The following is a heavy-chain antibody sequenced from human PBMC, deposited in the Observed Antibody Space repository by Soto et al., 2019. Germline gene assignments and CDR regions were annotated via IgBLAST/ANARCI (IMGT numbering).Heavy chain of an antibody. J-gene: IGHJ4*02. CDR1: GFTFSTYA. Sequence: PGGSLRLSCAASGFTFSTYAMSWVRQAPGKGPEWVSAISGGGDITYYAESVKGRFTTSRDNSKNTLYLQMNSLRGDDTAVYYSAGYTVNFDFWGQGTLVTVSS. CDR3: AGYTVNFDF. D-gene: IGHD2-2*02. CDR2: ISGGGDIT. V-gene: IGHV3-23*01.